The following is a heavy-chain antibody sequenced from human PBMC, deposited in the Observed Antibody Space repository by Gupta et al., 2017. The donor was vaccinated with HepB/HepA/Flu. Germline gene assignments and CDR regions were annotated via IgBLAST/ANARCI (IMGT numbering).Heavy chain of an antibody. Sequence: QVQLVESGGGLVKPGGSLRLSCAASGFRFSDYYMSWIRQAPGKGLGVVGTQGSLYNSIYYSKFVKGPIPISKDKAKKGPILEMKIVGPDGTAGLFRAGDGGKFFDPWGQGTLVTVSP. CDR1: GFRFSDYY. V-gene: IGHV3-11*01. D-gene: IGHD3-16*01. CDR2: QGSLYNSI. J-gene: IGHJ5*02. CDR3: AGDGGKFFDP.